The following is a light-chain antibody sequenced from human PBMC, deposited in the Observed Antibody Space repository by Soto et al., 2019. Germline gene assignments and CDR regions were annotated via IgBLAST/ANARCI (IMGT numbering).Light chain of an antibody. CDR1: QGIRND. Sequence: AIQITQSPSSLSASVLDRVTLTFLASQGIRNDLGWYQQKPGKAPKLLIYAASSLQSGVPSRFSGSGSGTDFTLTISSLQPEDFATYYCLKDYNYPRKFGQGTKGDIK. CDR2: AAS. CDR3: LKDYNYPRK. V-gene: IGKV1-6*01. J-gene: IGKJ1*01.